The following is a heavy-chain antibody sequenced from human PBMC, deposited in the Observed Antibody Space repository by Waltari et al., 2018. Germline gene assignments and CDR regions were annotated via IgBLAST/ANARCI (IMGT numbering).Heavy chain of an antibody. D-gene: IGHD6-13*01. CDR1: GGSISSYY. J-gene: IGHJ4*02. Sequence: QVQLQESGPGLVKPSETLSLTCTVSGGSISSYYWSWIRQPPGKGLVWIGYIYYSGSTNYNPSLKSRVTISVDTSKNQFSLKLSSVTAADTAVYYCARGGSSWYNYFDYWGQGTLVTVSS. CDR2: IYYSGST. V-gene: IGHV4-59*01. CDR3: ARGGSSWYNYFDY.